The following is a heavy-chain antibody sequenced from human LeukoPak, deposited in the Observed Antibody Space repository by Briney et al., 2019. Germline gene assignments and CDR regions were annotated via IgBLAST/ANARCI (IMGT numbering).Heavy chain of an antibody. CDR2: IIPIFGTA. Sequence: ASVKVSCKASGGTFSSYAISWVRQAPGQGLEWMGGIIPIFGTANYAQKFQGRVTITADESTSTAYMELSSLRSEDTAVYYCARGTVALYYYYYMDVWGKGTTVTISS. CDR3: ARGTVALYYYYYMDV. V-gene: IGHV1-69*13. CDR1: GGTFSSYA. D-gene: IGHD4-23*01. J-gene: IGHJ6*03.